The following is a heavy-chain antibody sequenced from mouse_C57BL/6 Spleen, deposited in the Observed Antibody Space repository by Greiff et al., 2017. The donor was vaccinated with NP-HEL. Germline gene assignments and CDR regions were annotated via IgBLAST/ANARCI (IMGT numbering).Heavy chain of an antibody. CDR1: GYSFTSYY. CDR3: AREEVLRSFDY. V-gene: IGHV1-66*01. Sequence: QVQLKQSGPELVKPGASVKISCKASGYSFTSYYIHWVKQRPGQGLEWIGWIYPGSGNTKYNEKFKGKATLTADTSSSTAYMQLSSLTSEDSAVYYCAREEVLRSFDYWGQGTTLTVSS. CDR2: IYPGSGNT. J-gene: IGHJ2*01. D-gene: IGHD1-1*01.